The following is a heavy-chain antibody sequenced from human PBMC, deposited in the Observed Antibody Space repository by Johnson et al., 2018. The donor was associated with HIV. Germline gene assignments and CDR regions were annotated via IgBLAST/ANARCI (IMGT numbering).Heavy chain of an antibody. CDR2: IKSKSKTDGGTT. CDR3: TTARTRLWSSSGWTGFWAFDV. Sequence: VQLVESGGGLVKPGGSLRLSCAASGFTFSNAWMTWVRQAPGKGLEWVGQIKSKSKTDGGTTDYAAPVKGRCTISRDDSKNTLYLQMNSLTTEATALYYCTTARTRLWSSSGWTGFWAFDVWGQGTMVTVSS. D-gene: IGHD6-19*01. CDR1: GFTFSNAW. J-gene: IGHJ3*01. V-gene: IGHV3-15*01.